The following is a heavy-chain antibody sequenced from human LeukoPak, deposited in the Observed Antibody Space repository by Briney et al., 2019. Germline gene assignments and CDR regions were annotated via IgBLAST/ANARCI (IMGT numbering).Heavy chain of an antibody. V-gene: IGHV3-11*01. J-gene: IGHJ4*02. D-gene: IGHD5-18*01. CDR2: ISSSGSTI. CDR1: GFTLSDYY. Sequence: GGSLRLSCAASGFTLSDYYMSWIRQAPGKGLERVSYISSSGSTIYYADSVKGRFTISRDNAKNSLYLQMNSLRAEDTAVYYCARGVQEREYSYGYAPPYFDYWGQGTLVTVSS. CDR3: ARGVQEREYSYGYAPPYFDY.